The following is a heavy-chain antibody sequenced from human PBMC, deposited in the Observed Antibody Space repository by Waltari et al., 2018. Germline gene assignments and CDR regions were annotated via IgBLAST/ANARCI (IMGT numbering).Heavy chain of an antibody. CDR3: ARGACSDTSCYANYYYMDV. V-gene: IGHV4-34*01. J-gene: IGHJ6*03. CDR1: GVSVSDYY. D-gene: IGHD2-2*01. CDR2: INRGGST. Sequence: QVQLQQWGAGLLKPSETLSPPCAVHGVSVSDYYWTWTRQPPGQGLWWVGEINRGGSTNYNASLKGRVTISVDSSKTQFSLRLTSVAAADTAVYYCARGACSDTSCYANYYYMDVWGKGTAVTVSS.